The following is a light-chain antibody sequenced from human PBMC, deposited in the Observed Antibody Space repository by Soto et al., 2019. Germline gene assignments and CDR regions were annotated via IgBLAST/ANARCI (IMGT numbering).Light chain of an antibody. CDR3: SSYTSSSTLNWV. Sequence: QSVLTQPASVSVSPGQSITISCTGTSSDIGGYNYVSWYQQRPGKAPKLIIYEVSNRPSGVSNRFSGSKSGNTASLTISGLQAEDEADYYCSSYTSSSTLNWVFGGGTKLTVL. J-gene: IGLJ3*02. CDR2: EVS. CDR1: SSDIGGYNY. V-gene: IGLV2-14*01.